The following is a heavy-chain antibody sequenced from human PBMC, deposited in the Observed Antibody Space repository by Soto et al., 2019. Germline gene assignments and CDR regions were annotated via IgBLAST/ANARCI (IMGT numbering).Heavy chain of an antibody. D-gene: IGHD5-18*01. V-gene: IGHV1-69*13. CDR1: GATSTRYA. CDR2: IIPIFCTA. Sequence: SPQGCWKASGATSTRYASTSVRQVPGQGLEWMGGIIPIFCTANYAQKFQGRVTSTADESTGTAYMELSSLRSEDTAVYYCATTSIQLWSGFDYWGQGTLVTVSS. J-gene: IGHJ4*02. CDR3: ATTSIQLWSGFDY.